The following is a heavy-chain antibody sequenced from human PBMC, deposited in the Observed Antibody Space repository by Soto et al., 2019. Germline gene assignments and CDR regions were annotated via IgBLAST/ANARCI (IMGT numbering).Heavy chain of an antibody. D-gene: IGHD2-21*02. Sequence: QLQLQESGSGLVKPSQTLSLTCAVSGGSISSGGYSWSWIRQPPGKGLEWIGYIYHSGSTYYNPSLKSRATISVDRSKNQFSLKLSSVTAADTAVYYCARGAYCGGDCYSRFVAFDIWGQGTMVTVSS. CDR2: IYHSGST. V-gene: IGHV4-30-2*01. CDR1: GGSISSGGYS. J-gene: IGHJ3*02. CDR3: ARGAYCGGDCYSRFVAFDI.